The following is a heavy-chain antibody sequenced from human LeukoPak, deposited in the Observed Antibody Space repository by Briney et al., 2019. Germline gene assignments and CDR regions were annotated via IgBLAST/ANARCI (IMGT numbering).Heavy chain of an antibody. D-gene: IGHD4-17*01. CDR3: AKVGPTTVFRAFDY. CDR2: ISYEDGSNK. CDR1: GFTFRSFV. Sequence: GGSLRLSCAASGFTFRSFVMHWVRQAPDKGLEWVAAISYEDGSNKYYADSVKGRFTISRDNSKTTLYLQMNSLRAEDTAVYYCAKVGPTTVFRAFDYWGQGTLVTVSS. V-gene: IGHV3-30*18. J-gene: IGHJ4*02.